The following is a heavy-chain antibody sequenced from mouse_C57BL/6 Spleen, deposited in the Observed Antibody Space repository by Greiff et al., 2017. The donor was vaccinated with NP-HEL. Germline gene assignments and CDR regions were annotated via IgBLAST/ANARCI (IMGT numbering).Heavy chain of an antibody. Sequence: EVQLQQSGPELVKPGASVKISCKASGYSFTDYNMNWVKQSNGKSLEWIGVINPNYGTTSYNQKFKGKATLTVDQSSSTAYMQLNSLTSEDSAVYYCAIHYYGSSYYAMDYWGQGTSVTVSS. J-gene: IGHJ4*01. V-gene: IGHV1-39*01. CDR1: GYSFTDYN. CDR3: AIHYYGSSYYAMDY. CDR2: INPNYGTT. D-gene: IGHD1-1*01.